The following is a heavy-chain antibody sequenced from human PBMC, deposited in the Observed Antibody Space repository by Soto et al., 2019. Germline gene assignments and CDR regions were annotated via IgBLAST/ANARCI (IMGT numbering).Heavy chain of an antibody. CDR3: AVLWFGDSDAFDI. V-gene: IGHV3-15*01. CDR2: IKSKTDGGTT. D-gene: IGHD3-10*01. CDR1: GFTFSNAW. Sequence: PGGSLRLSCAASGFTFSNAWMSWVRQAPGKGLEWVGRIKSKTDGGTTDYAAPVKGRFTISRDDSKNTLYLQMNSLKTEDTAVYYCAVLWFGDSDAFDIWGQGTMVTVSS. J-gene: IGHJ3*02.